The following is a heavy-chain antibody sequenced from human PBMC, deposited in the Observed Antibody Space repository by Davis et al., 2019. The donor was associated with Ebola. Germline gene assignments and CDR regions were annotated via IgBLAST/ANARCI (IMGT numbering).Heavy chain of an antibody. D-gene: IGHD3-3*01. Sequence: PGGSLRLSCAASGFTFSSYAMSWVRQAPGKGLEWVSAINGSGGSTYYADSVKGRFTISRDNSRNTVYLQMTSLRAEDTAVYYCAGGDFWSGQFDYWGQGTLVTVSS. CDR3: AGGDFWSGQFDY. CDR1: GFTFSSYA. CDR2: INGSGGST. V-gene: IGHV3-23*01. J-gene: IGHJ4*02.